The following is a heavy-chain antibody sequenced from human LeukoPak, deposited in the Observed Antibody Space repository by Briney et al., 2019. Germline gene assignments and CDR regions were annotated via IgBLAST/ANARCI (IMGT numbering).Heavy chain of an antibody. J-gene: IGHJ4*02. Sequence: GGSLRLSCEASGFTDSSDFMGWVRQAPGKGLEWVSIIHSGGTAYYADSVKGRFTTSRYNFKNTLNLQMNSLRAEDTAVYYCARGRGADWGQGTLVTVSS. CDR1: GFTDSSDF. V-gene: IGHV3-53*01. CDR2: IHSGGTA. CDR3: ARGRGAD. D-gene: IGHD4/OR15-4a*01.